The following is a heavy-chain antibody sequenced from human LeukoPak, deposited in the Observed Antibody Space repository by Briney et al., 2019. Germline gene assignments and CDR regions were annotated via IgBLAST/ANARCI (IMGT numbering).Heavy chain of an antibody. J-gene: IGHJ6*03. Sequence: SETLSLTCAVYGGSFSGYYWSWIRQPPGKGLEWIGEINHSGSTNYNPSLKSRVTISVDTSKNQFSLKLSSVTAADTAVYYCARGRRGLLWFGGNYYNYYMDVWGKGTTVTVSS. CDR2: INHSGST. V-gene: IGHV4-34*01. D-gene: IGHD3-10*01. CDR1: GGSFSGYY. CDR3: ARGRRGLLWFGGNYYNYYMDV.